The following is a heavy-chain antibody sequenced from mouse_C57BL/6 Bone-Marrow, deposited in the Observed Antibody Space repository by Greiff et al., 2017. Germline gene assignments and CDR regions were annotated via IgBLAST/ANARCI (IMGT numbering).Heavy chain of an antibody. J-gene: IGHJ4*01. Sequence: QVQLQQSGAELARPGASVKLSCKASGYTFTSYGISWVKQRTGQGLEWIGEIYPRSGNTYYNEKFKGKATLTADKSSSTAYMELRSLTSEDSAVYFCAREGYYGSSYKAMDYWGQGTSVTVSS. CDR1: GYTFTSYG. CDR2: IYPRSGNT. CDR3: AREGYYGSSYKAMDY. V-gene: IGHV1-81*01. D-gene: IGHD1-1*01.